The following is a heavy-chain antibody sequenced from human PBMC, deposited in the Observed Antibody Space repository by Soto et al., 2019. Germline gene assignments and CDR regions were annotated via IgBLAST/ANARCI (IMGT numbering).Heavy chain of an antibody. CDR1: GFTFSSYA. V-gene: IGHV3-23*01. CDR2: ISGSGGST. D-gene: IGHD3-3*01. CDR3: AKGFTIFGVVPTRYYFDY. Sequence: QPGGSLRLSCAASGFTFSSYAMSWVRQAPGKGLEWVSAISGSGGSTYYADSVKGRFTISRDNSKNTLYLQMNSLRAEDTAVYYCAKGFTIFGVVPTRYYFDYWGQGTLVTVSS. J-gene: IGHJ4*02.